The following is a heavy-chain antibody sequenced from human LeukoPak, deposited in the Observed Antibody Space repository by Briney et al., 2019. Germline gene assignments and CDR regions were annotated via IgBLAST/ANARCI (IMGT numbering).Heavy chain of an antibody. V-gene: IGHV3-43D*03. Sequence: GGSLRLSCAASGFTFDDYAMHWVRQAPGKGLEWVSLISWDGGSTYYADSVKGRFTISRDNSKTSLYLQMNSLRAGDTALYCCRKADSCSTYFDYWGQGTLVTASS. CDR1: GFTFDDYA. CDR3: RKADSCSTYFDY. J-gene: IGHJ4*02. CDR2: ISWDGGST. D-gene: IGHD2-2*01.